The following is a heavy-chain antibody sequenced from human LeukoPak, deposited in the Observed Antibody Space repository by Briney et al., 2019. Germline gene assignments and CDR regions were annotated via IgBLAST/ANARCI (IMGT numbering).Heavy chain of an antibody. J-gene: IGHJ4*02. Sequence: KTSETLSLTCTVSGGSISSGGYYWSWIRQPPGKGLEWIGYIYHSGSTYYNPSLKSRVTISVDRSKNQFSLKLSSVTAADTAVYYCARDWAYYDYWGQGTLVTVPS. V-gene: IGHV4-30-2*01. CDR3: ARDWAYYDY. CDR2: IYHSGST. CDR1: GGSISSGGYY. D-gene: IGHD3-16*01.